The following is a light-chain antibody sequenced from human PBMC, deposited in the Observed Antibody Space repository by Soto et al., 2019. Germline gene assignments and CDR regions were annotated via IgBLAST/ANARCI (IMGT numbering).Light chain of an antibody. CDR3: SSYTSRSTHYVV. J-gene: IGLJ2*01. V-gene: IGLV2-14*01. CDR2: DVS. CDR1: SSDVGGYNY. Sequence: QSALTQPASVSGSPGQSITISCTGTSSDVGGYNYVSWYQQHPGKAPKLMIYDVSNRPSGVSNRFSGSKSGNTASLTISGLQAEDEADYYCSSYTSRSTHYVVFGGGTKLTVL.